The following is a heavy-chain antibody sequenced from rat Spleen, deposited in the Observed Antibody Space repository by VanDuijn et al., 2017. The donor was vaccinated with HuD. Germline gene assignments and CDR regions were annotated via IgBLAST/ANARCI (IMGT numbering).Heavy chain of an antibody. CDR1: GFSLTGNN. Sequence: QVQLKESGPGLVQPSQTLSLTCTVSGFSLTGNNVHWVRQPPGKGLEWMGRMRYDGDTYYNSALKSRLSISRDTSKNQVFLKMNSLQTEDTATYYWARGSSGDYWGQGVMVTVSS. D-gene: IGHD1-1*01. CDR2: MRYDGDT. J-gene: IGHJ2*01. CDR3: ARGSSGDY. V-gene: IGHV2S30*01.